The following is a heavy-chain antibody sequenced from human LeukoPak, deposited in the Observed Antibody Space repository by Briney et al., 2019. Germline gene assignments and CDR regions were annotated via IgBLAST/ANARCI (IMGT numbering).Heavy chain of an antibody. CDR3: AREQLKSYSYGYLVFDY. Sequence: ASVKVSCKASGYTFTGYYMHWVRQAPGQGLEWMGWINPNSGGTNYAQKFQGRVTMTRDTSISTAYMELSRLRSDDTAVYYCAREQLKSYSYGYLVFDYWGQGTLVTVSS. D-gene: IGHD5-18*01. CDR1: GYTFTGYY. J-gene: IGHJ4*02. V-gene: IGHV1-2*02. CDR2: INPNSGGT.